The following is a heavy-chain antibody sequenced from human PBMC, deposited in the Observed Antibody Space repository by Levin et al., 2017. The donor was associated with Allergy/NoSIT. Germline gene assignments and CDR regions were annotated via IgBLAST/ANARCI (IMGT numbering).Heavy chain of an antibody. Sequence: LSLTCAASGFTFSSYSMNWVRQAPGKGLEWVSYISSSNFTIYYADSVRGRFTISRDNAKNSLYLQMNSLRDEDTAVYYCARGGSVDTAMVKLFDYWGQGTLVTVSS. J-gene: IGHJ4*02. CDR3: ARGGSVDTAMVKLFDY. D-gene: IGHD5-18*01. CDR2: ISSSNFTI. V-gene: IGHV3-48*02. CDR1: GFTFSSYS.